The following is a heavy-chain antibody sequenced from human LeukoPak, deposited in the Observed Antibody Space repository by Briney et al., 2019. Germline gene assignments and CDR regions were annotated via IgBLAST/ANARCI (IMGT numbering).Heavy chain of an antibody. Sequence: SETLSLTCTVSGGSIGWDYWSWIRQSAGKGLEWIGRIYKSGSTNYNPSFRSRVTMSVGTSKNQFSLNVTSVTAADTAVYYCAREEYFQDSNGYSYYFHSWGQGSLVTVSS. CDR3: AREEYFQDSNGYSYYFHS. D-gene: IGHD3-22*01. CDR1: GGSIGWDY. V-gene: IGHV4-4*07. J-gene: IGHJ4*02. CDR2: IYKSGST.